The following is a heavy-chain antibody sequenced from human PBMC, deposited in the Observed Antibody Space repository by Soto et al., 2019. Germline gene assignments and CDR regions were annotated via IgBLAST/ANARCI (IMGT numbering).Heavy chain of an antibody. V-gene: IGHV4-31*03. CDR2: IYYSGST. CDR1: GGSISSGGYY. D-gene: IGHD3-9*01. J-gene: IGHJ4*02. Sequence: PSETLSLTCTVSGGSISSGGYYWSWIRQHPGKGLEWIGYIYYSGSTYYNPSLKSRVTISVDTSKNQFSLKLSSVTAADTAVYYCARGASLRYFDLDYWGQGTMVTVYS. CDR3: ARGASLRYFDLDY.